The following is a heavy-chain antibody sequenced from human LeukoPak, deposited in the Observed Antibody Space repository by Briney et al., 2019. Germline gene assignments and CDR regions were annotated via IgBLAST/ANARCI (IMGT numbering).Heavy chain of an antibody. V-gene: IGHV3-74*01. J-gene: IGHJ6*02. Sequence: EGSLRLSCAASGFTFSSYWMHWVRQAPGKGLVWVSRINSDGSSTSYADSVKGRFTISRDNAKNTLYLQMNSLRAEDTAVYYCARDHPQYYDFWSGYSPDYYYYGMDVWGQGTTVTVSS. CDR1: GFTFSSYW. D-gene: IGHD3-3*01. CDR2: INSDGSST. CDR3: ARDHPQYYDFWSGYSPDYYYYGMDV.